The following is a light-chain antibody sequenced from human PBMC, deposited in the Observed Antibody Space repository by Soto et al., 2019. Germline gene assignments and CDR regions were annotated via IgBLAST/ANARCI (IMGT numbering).Light chain of an antibody. CDR2: KAS. V-gene: IGKV1-5*03. J-gene: IGKJ1*01. Sequence: DIQITQPPSTLSASVGDRVSITCRASQSISSWLACYQQRPGKAPKLLIYKASSLESGVLSRFSGSGSGTEFTLTISSLQPDEFATYYCQQYKSGWTVGQGTKVDSK. CDR1: QSISSW. CDR3: QQYKSGWT.